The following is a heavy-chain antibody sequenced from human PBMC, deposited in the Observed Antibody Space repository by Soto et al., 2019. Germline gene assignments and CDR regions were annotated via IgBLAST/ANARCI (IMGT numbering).Heavy chain of an antibody. Sequence: GSLRLSFAASGFMFSSYDMTWVRQAPGKVLEWVSVISDGGGSTYYADSVKGRFTISRDNSKNALYLQLNSLRDEDTAMYYCDRDKFTGTYYVKGVTYLFDYWGQGALVTVSS. D-gene: IGHD1-26*01. V-gene: IGHV3-23*01. CDR3: DRDKFTGTYYVKGVTYLFDY. CDR1: GFMFSSYD. J-gene: IGHJ4*02. CDR2: ISDGGGST.